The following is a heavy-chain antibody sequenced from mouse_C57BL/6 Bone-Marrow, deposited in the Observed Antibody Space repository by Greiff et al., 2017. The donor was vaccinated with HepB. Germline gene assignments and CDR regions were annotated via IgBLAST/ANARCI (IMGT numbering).Heavy chain of an antibody. CDR2: ISYDGSN. CDR3: ARDGTMRLRRSFAY. J-gene: IGHJ3*01. D-gene: IGHD2-4*01. Sequence: VQLQQSGPGLVKPSQSLSLTCSVTGYSITSGYYWNWIRQFPGNKLEWMGYISYDGSNNYNPSLKNRISITRDTSKNQFFLKLNSVTTEDTATYYCARDGTMRLRRSFAYWGQGTLVTVSA. V-gene: IGHV3-6*01. CDR1: GYSITSGYY.